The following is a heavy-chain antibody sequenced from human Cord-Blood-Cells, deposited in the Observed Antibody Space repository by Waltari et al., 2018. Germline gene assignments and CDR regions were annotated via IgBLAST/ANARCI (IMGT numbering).Heavy chain of an antibody. CDR3: ARGGGSSGEGNWFDP. J-gene: IGHJ5*02. CDR1: GGSFSGYY. Sequence: QVQLQQWGAGLLKPSETLSLTCAVYGGSFSGYYWSWIRQPPGKGLEWIGEINHSGNTNYNPSLKSRVTISVDTSKNQFSLKLSSVTAADTAVYYCARGGGSSGEGNWFDPWGQGTLVTVSS. D-gene: IGHD6-19*01. CDR2: INHSGNT. V-gene: IGHV4-34*01.